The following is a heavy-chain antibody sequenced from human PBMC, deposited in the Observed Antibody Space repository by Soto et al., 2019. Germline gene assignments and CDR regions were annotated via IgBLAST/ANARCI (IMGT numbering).Heavy chain of an antibody. CDR3: ARGRSSGREFDY. V-gene: IGHV1-46*01. Sequence: QVQLVQSGAEMKRPGASVILSCKASGYIFTTYSIHWVRQTAGQGLEWMAKVDPRDGSTGYAQKFRGRGSMAWGTSTGTVSMEVSSLPSDDTATYYCARGRSSGREFDYWGQGTQVTVSS. J-gene: IGHJ4*02. D-gene: IGHD6-25*01. CDR2: VDPRDGST. CDR1: GYIFTTYS.